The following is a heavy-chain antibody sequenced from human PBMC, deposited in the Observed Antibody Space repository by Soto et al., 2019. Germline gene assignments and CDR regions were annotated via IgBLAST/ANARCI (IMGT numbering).Heavy chain of an antibody. Sequence: PGGSLRLSCAASGFTFSDYYMSWIRQAPGKGLEWVSYISSSGSTIYYADSVKGRFTISRDNAKNSLYLQMNSLRAEDTAVYYCARDGVAAADRIGDYHYYGMDVWGQGTTVTVSS. CDR3: ARDGVAAADRIGDYHYYGMDV. CDR2: ISSSGSTI. J-gene: IGHJ6*02. CDR1: GFTFSDYY. V-gene: IGHV3-11*01. D-gene: IGHD6-13*01.